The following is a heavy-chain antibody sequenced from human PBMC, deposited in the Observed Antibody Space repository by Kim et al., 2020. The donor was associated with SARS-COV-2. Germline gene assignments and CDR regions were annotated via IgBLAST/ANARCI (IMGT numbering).Heavy chain of an antibody. CDR1: GFTVSSNY. D-gene: IGHD2-15*01. Sequence: GGSLRLSCAASGFTVSSNYMSWVRQAPGKGLEWVSVIYSGGSTYYADSVKGRFTISRDNSKNTLYLQMNSLRAEDTAVYYCARDGPFFEYCSGGSCYGDGYFDSWGQGTLVTVSS. CDR3: ARDGPFFEYCSGGSCYGDGYFDS. V-gene: IGHV3-53*01. CDR2: IYSGGST. J-gene: IGHJ4*02.